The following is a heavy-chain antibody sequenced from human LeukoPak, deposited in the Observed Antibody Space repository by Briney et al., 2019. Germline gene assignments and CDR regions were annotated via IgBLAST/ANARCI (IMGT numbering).Heavy chain of an antibody. CDR3: ARRSDRNCSGGSCYLRGYYYYYMDV. CDR2: IIPIFGTA. Sequence: SVKVSCKASGGTFSSYAISWVRQAPGQGLEWMGGIIPIFGTANYAQKFQGRVTITADKSTSTAYMELSSLRSEDTAMYYCARRSDRNCSGGSCYLRGYYYYYMDVWGKGTTVTVSS. V-gene: IGHV1-69*06. J-gene: IGHJ6*03. CDR1: GGTFSSYA. D-gene: IGHD2-15*01.